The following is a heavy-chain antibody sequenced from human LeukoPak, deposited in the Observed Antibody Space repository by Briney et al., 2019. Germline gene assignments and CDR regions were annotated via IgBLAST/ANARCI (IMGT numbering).Heavy chain of an antibody. CDR2: INHSGST. CDR3: ARSRSSTSCLDY. V-gene: IGHV4-34*01. Sequence: SETLSLTCAVYGGSFSGYYWSWIRQPPGKGLEWIGEINHSGSTNYNPSLKSRVTISVDTSKDQFSLKLSSVTAADTAVYYCARSRSSTSCLDYWGQGTLVTVSS. CDR1: GGSFSGYY. D-gene: IGHD2-2*01. J-gene: IGHJ4*02.